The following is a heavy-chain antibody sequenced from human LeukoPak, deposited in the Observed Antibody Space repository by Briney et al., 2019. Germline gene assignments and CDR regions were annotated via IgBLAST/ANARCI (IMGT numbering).Heavy chain of an antibody. CDR3: ARGGLRGDY. Sequence: GGSLRLSCAASGFTFISYSMNWVRQAPGKGLEWVSYISSSSGTIYYADSVKGRFTISRDNAENSLYLQMSSLRAEDTAVYYCARGGLRGDYWGQGTLVTVSS. D-gene: IGHD4-17*01. CDR1: GFTFISYS. CDR2: ISSSSGTI. J-gene: IGHJ4*02. V-gene: IGHV3-48*01.